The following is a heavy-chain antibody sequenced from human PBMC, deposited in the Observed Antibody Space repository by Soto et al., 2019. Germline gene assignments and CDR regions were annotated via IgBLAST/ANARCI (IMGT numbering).Heavy chain of an antibody. D-gene: IGHD4-17*01. CDR2: IYPGDFDT. V-gene: IGHV5-51*01. CDR1: GYIFTSYW. Sequence: PGESLKISCKGSGYIFTSYWIGWVRQMPGKGLEWMGSIYPGDFDTRYIPSFQGQVTISADKSINTAYLQWSSLKASDTAMYYCARMYGDLYYFDYWGQGTLVTVSS. J-gene: IGHJ4*02. CDR3: ARMYGDLYYFDY.